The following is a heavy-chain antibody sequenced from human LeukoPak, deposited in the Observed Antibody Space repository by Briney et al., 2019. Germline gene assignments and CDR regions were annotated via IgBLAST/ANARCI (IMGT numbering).Heavy chain of an antibody. J-gene: IGHJ4*02. CDR2: IRYDGSSK. V-gene: IGHV3-30*02. CDR3: AKGTNDPSAYHIDY. D-gene: IGHD3-22*01. Sequence: PGGSLRLSCAASGFTFSSYGMHWFRQAPGKGLEWVSSIRYDGSSKYYADSVKGRFTISRDNSKSTLYLHMTSLRVEDTAVYYCAKGTNDPSAYHIDYWGQGTLLTVSS. CDR1: GFTFSSYG.